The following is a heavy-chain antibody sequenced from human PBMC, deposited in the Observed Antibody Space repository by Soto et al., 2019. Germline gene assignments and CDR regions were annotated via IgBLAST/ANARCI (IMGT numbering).Heavy chain of an antibody. Sequence: GASVKVSCKASGYTFTSYGISWVRQAPGQGLEWMGWISAYNGNTNYAQKLQGRVTMTTDTSTSTAYMELRSLRSDDTAVYYCARDLISAEQLVLGYYYYGMDVWGQGTTVTVSS. J-gene: IGHJ6*02. CDR3: ARDLISAEQLVLGYYYYGMDV. D-gene: IGHD6-6*01. CDR1: GYTFTSYG. V-gene: IGHV1-18*01. CDR2: ISAYNGNT.